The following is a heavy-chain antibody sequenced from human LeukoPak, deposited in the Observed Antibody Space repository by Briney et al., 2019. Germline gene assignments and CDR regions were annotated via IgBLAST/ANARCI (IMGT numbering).Heavy chain of an antibody. CDR2: ISGSGGST. CDR3: AKDLAVQGGTVTAPPSTFDY. D-gene: IGHD2-21*02. V-gene: IGHV3-23*01. CDR1: GFTFSSYA. Sequence: PGGSLRLSCAASGFTFSSYAMSWVRQAPGKGLERVSAISGSGGSTYYADSVKGRFTISRDNSKTTLYLQMNSLRAEDTAVYYCAKDLAVQGGTVTAPPSTFDYWGQGTLVTVSS. J-gene: IGHJ4*02.